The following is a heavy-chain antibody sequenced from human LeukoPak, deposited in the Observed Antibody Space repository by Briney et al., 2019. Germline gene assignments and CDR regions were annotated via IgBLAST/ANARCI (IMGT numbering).Heavy chain of an antibody. D-gene: IGHD4-23*01. J-gene: IGHJ4*02. CDR1: GYTFTSYG. CDR2: ISAYNGNT. V-gene: IGHV1-18*01. CDR3: ARLWFDYGGNVEYFDY. Sequence: ASVKVSCNTSGYTFTSYGISWVRQAPGQGLEWMGWISAYNGNTNYAQKLQGRVTMTTDTSTSTAYMELRSLRSDDTAVYYCARLWFDYGGNVEYFDYWGQGTLVTVSS.